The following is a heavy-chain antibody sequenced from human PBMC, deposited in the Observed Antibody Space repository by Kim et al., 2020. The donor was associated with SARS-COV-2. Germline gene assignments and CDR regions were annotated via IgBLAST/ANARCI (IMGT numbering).Heavy chain of an antibody. V-gene: IGHV3-23*01. CDR2: ISGSGGST. D-gene: IGHD3-10*01. CDR3: AKAPYGSGSYRPLFDY. CDR1: GFTFSSYA. J-gene: IGHJ4*02. Sequence: GGSLRLSCAASGFTFSSYAMSWVRQAPGKGLEWVSAISGSGGSTYYADSVKGRFTISRDNSKNTLYLQMNSLRAEDTAVYYCAKAPYGSGSYRPLFDYWGQGTRVT.